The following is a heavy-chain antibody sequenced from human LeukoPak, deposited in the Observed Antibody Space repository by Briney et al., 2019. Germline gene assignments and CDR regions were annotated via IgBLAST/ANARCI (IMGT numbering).Heavy chain of an antibody. J-gene: IGHJ6*03. V-gene: IGHV1-18*04. CDR3: ARDRYEYLYYMDV. CDR2: ISGYNGNT. CDR1: GNTFAGYY. Sequence: SVKVSCKASGNTFAGYYVHWVRQAPGQGLEWMGWISGYNGNTVYAQKLQGRVIMTTDTSTSTAYMELGSLRSDDTAMYYCARDRYEYLYYMDVWGKGTTVTVSS. D-gene: IGHD3-16*01.